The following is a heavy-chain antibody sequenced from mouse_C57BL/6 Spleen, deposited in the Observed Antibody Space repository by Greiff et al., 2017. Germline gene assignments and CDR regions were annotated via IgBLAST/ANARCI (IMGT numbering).Heavy chain of an antibody. CDR2: INPNNGGT. Sequence: EVQLQQSGPELVKPGASVKISCKASGYTFTDYYMNWVKQSHGKSLEWIGDINPNNGGTSYNQKFKGKATLTVDKSSSTAYMELRSLTSEDSAVYYCARGNYGSSFPYYFDYWGQGTTRTVSS. D-gene: IGHD1-1*01. CDR1: GYTFTDYY. CDR3: ARGNYGSSFPYYFDY. J-gene: IGHJ2*01. V-gene: IGHV1-26*01.